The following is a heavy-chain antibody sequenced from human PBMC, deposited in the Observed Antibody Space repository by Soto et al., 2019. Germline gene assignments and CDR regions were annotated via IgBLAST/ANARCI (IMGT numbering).Heavy chain of an antibody. CDR3: VRGEGGSSVTPFDY. D-gene: IGHD4-17*01. CDR1: GFTFSRYT. CDR2: ISYDGSNK. Sequence: QVQLVESGGGVVQPGRSLRLSCAASGFTFSRYTMHWVRQAPGKGMEWVTFISYDGSNKYYADSVKGRFTISRDSSKNTLYLQMNSLRDEDTAVYYCVRGEGGSSVTPFDYWGQGTLVTVSS. J-gene: IGHJ4*02. V-gene: IGHV3-30-3*01.